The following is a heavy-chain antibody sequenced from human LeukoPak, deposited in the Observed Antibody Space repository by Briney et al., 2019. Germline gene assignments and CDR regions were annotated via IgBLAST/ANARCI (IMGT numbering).Heavy chain of an antibody. D-gene: IGHD6-13*01. CDR2: ISSSSSCI. Sequence: GGSLRLSCAASGFTFSSYSMNWVRQAPGKGLEWVSSISSSSSCIYYADSVKGRFTISRDNAKNSLYLQMNSLRAEDTAVYYCARDKGSSWSGGFDYWGQGTLVTVSS. V-gene: IGHV3-21*01. J-gene: IGHJ4*02. CDR1: GFTFSSYS. CDR3: ARDKGSSWSGGFDY.